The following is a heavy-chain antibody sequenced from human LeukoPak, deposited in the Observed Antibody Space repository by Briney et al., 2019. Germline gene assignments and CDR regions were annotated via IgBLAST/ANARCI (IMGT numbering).Heavy chain of an antibody. CDR3: ARPSLGIAAAGTIDWYFDL. J-gene: IGHJ2*01. V-gene: IGHV1-46*01. Sequence: ASVKVSCKASGYTFTSHYMHWVRQAPGQGLEWMGIINPSGGSTSYAQKFQGRVTVTRDTSTTTVYMELSSLRSEDTAVYYCARPSLGIAAAGTIDWYFDLWGQGTLVSVSS. CDR2: INPSGGST. D-gene: IGHD6-13*01. CDR1: GYTFTSHY.